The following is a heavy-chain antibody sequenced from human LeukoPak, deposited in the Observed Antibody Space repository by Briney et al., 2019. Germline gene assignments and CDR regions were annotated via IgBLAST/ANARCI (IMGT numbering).Heavy chain of an antibody. V-gene: IGHV4-59*08. CDR1: GGSISSYY. Sequence: SETLSLTCTVSGGSISSYYWSWIRQPPGKGLEWIGYIYTSGSTNYNPSLKSRVTISVDTSKNQFSLKLSSVTAADTAAYYCARHVSDYDILTGYYPGSNWFDPWGQGTLVTVSS. J-gene: IGHJ5*02. D-gene: IGHD3-9*01. CDR2: IYTSGST. CDR3: ARHVSDYDILTGYYPGSNWFDP.